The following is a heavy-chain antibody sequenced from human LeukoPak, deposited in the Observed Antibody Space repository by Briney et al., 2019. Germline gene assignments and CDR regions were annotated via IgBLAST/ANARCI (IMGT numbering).Heavy chain of an antibody. CDR1: GYSFTSYW. CDR3: GYSGYDSNWFDP. CDR2: IDPSDSYT. V-gene: IGHV5-10-1*01. J-gene: IGHJ5*02. D-gene: IGHD5-12*01. Sequence: GESLKISCKGSGYSFTSYWISWVRQVPGKGLEWMGRIDPSDSYTNYSPSFQGHVTISADKSISTAYLQWSSLKASDTAMYYCGYSGYDSNWFDPWGQGTLATVSS.